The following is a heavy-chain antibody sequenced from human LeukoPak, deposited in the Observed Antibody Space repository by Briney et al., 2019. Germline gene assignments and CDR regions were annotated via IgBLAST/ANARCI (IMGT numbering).Heavy chain of an antibody. D-gene: IGHD1-26*01. CDR1: GYTFTGYY. Sequence: ASVKVSCKASGYTFTGYYMHWVRQAPGQGLEWMGWINPNSGGTNYAQKFQGRVTMTRDTSISTAYMELSRLRSDDTAGYYCARVGQTLGAYYFDYWGQGTLVTVSS. V-gene: IGHV1-2*02. CDR2: INPNSGGT. CDR3: ARVGQTLGAYYFDY. J-gene: IGHJ4*02.